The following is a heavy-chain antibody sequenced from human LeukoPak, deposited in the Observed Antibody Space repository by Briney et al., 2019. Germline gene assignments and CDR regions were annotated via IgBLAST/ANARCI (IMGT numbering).Heavy chain of an antibody. CDR2: INHSGST. CDR3: ARGEAAGYCSSTSCGRAFDI. J-gene: IGHJ3*02. V-gene: IGHV4-34*01. D-gene: IGHD2-2*03. CDR1: GFTFSSYA. Sequence: GSLRLSCAASGFTFSSYAMSWVRQAPGKGLEWIGEINHSGSTNYNPSLKSRVTISVDTSKNQFSLKLSSVTAADTAVYYCARGEAAGYCSSTSCGRAFDIWGQGTMVTASS.